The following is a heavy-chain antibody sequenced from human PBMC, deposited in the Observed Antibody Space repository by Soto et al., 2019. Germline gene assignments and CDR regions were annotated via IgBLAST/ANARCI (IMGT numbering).Heavy chain of an antibody. V-gene: IGHV1-46*01. D-gene: IGHD3-22*01. CDR1: GYTFTSYY. Sequence: QVQLVQSGAEVKKPGASVKVSCKASGYTFTSYYMHWVRQAPGQGLEWMGIINPSGGSTSYAQKFQGGVTMTRDTSTSTVYMELSSLRSEDTAVYYCARSYYDSSGYYITFDYWGQGTLVTVSS. J-gene: IGHJ4*02. CDR2: INPSGGST. CDR3: ARSYYDSSGYYITFDY.